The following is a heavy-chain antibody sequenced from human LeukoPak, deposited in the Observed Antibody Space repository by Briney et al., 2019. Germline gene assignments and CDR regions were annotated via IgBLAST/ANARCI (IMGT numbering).Heavy chain of an antibody. Sequence: PSETLSLTCTVSGGSISSSSYYWGRIRQPPGKGLEWIGSIYYSGSTYYNPSLKSRVTISVDTSKNQFSLKLSSVTAADTAVYYCARRSGGFSIAVAGTKAFDIWGQGTMVTVSS. CDR1: GGSISSSSYY. V-gene: IGHV4-39*01. D-gene: IGHD6-19*01. J-gene: IGHJ3*02. CDR2: IYYSGST. CDR3: ARRSGGFSIAVAGTKAFDI.